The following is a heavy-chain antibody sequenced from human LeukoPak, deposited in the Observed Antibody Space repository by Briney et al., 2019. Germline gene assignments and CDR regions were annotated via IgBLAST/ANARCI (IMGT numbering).Heavy chain of an antibody. CDR3: ARGEGYFDWSSYFDY. V-gene: IGHV4-59*01. CDR1: GGSISSYY. CDR2: IYYSGST. Sequence: SETLSLTCTVSGGSISSYYWSWIRQPPGKGLEWIGYIYYSGSTNYNPALKSRVTISVDTSKNQFSLKMSSVTAADTAVYYCARGEGYFDWSSYFDYWGQGTLVTVSS. J-gene: IGHJ4*02. D-gene: IGHD3-9*01.